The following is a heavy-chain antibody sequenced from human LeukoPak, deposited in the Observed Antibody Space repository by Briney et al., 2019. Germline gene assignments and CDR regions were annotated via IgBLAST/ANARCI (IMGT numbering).Heavy chain of an antibody. CDR1: GFTFDDYA. J-gene: IGHJ4*02. V-gene: IGHV3-9*03. CDR3: AKADCSSASCYTDY. Sequence: GGSLRLSCAASGFTFDDYAMHWVRQAPGKGLEWVSGISWNSGSIGYADSVKGRFTISRDNAKNSLYLQMNSLRPEDMALYYCAKADCSSASCYTDYWGQGTLVTVSS. D-gene: IGHD2-2*02. CDR2: ISWNSGSI.